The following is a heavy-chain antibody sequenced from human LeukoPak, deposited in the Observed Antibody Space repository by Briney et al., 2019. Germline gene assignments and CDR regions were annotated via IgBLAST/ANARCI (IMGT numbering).Heavy chain of an antibody. CDR2: ISGSGGST. Sequence: PGGSLRLSCAASGFTFSSYAMSWVRQAPGKGLEWVSAISGSGGSTYYADSVKGRFTISRDNSKNTLYLQMNSLRAEDTAVYYCASGELLFDAFDIWGQGTMVAVSS. V-gene: IGHV3-23*01. CDR1: GFTFSSYA. D-gene: IGHD1-26*01. CDR3: ASGELLFDAFDI. J-gene: IGHJ3*02.